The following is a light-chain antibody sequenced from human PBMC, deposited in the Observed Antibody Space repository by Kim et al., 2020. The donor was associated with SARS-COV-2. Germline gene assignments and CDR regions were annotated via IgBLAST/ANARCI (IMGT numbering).Light chain of an antibody. V-gene: IGKV3-15*01. CDR2: GAS. CDR3: QQYNNWPQT. J-gene: IGKJ1*01. Sequence: VSPGERASLSCRASQSVSSNLAWYQQKPGQAPRLLIYGASTRATGIPAGFSGSGSETEFTLTINNLQSEDFAVYYCQQYNNWPQTFGQGTKVEIK. CDR1: QSVSSN.